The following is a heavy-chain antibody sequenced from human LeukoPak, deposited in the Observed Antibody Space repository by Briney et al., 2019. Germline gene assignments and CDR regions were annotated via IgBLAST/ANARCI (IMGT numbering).Heavy chain of an antibody. D-gene: IGHD3-10*01. Sequence: QPGGSLRLSCAASGFTFSAYNMNWVRQAPGRGLEWVSYITVSGSLIYHADSVKGRFTISRDNSKNTLYLQMNSLRAEDTAVYYCAKDPSFTMGGRVSPSPFDYWGQGTLVTVSS. CDR1: GFTFSAYN. V-gene: IGHV3-23*01. CDR3: AKDPSFTMGGRVSPSPFDY. CDR2: ITVSGSLI. J-gene: IGHJ4*02.